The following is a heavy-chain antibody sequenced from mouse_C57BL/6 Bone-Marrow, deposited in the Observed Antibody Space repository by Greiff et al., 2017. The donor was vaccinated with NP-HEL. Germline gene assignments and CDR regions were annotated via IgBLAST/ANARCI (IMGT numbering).Heavy chain of an antibody. CDR3: AYLTGPPYYFDY. CDR1: GYTFTSYW. V-gene: IGHV1-64*01. D-gene: IGHD4-1*01. Sequence: QVQLQQPGAELVKPGASVKLSCKASGYTFTSYWMHWVKQRPGQGLEWIGMIHPNSGSTNYNEKFKSKATLTVDKSSSTAYMQLSSLTSEDSAVYYCAYLTGPPYYFDYWGQGTTLTVSS. J-gene: IGHJ2*01. CDR2: IHPNSGST.